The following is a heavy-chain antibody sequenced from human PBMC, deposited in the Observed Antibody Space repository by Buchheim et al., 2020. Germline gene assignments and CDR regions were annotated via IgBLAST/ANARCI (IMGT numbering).Heavy chain of an antibody. V-gene: IGHV4-31*03. D-gene: IGHD6-13*01. CDR1: GCSISSGGYY. Sequence: QVQLQESGPGLVKPSQTLSLTCTVSGCSISSGGYYWSWIRQHTGKGLEWIGYIYYGGSTYYNPSPKSRVTISVDTSKNQFSLKLSSVTAADTAVYYCAREWLAAAGKIRYGMDVWGQGTT. J-gene: IGHJ6*02. CDR2: IYYGGST. CDR3: AREWLAAAGKIRYGMDV.